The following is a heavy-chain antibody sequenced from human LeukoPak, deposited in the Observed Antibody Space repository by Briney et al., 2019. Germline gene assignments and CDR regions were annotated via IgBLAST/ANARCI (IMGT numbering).Heavy chain of an antibody. V-gene: IGHV1-69*04. CDR3: ATTNDGGGYQWGDFFDF. D-gene: IGHD3-22*01. Sequence: SVKVSCKASGGTSNSHAISWVRQAPGQGLEWMGRIIPNLGTTNRAQNFQDRVTLTADKSTNTAYMELTSLTSDDTAVYYCATTNDGGGYQWGDFFDFWGQGTLVTVSS. J-gene: IGHJ4*02. CDR1: GGTSNSHA. CDR2: IIPNLGTT.